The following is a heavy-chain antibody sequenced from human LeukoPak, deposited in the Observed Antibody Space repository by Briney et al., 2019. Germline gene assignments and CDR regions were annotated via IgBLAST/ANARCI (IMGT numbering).Heavy chain of an antibody. Sequence: ASVKVSCKASGYTFTSYYMHWVRQDPGQGLEWMGIINHSGGSTRYAQKFQGRVTMTRDTSTSTVYMELSSLRSEDTAVYYCARDSISGSYYFDYWGQGTLVTVSS. CDR2: INHSGGST. CDR3: ARDSISGSYYFDY. J-gene: IGHJ4*02. CDR1: GYTFTSYY. D-gene: IGHD1-26*01. V-gene: IGHV1-46*01.